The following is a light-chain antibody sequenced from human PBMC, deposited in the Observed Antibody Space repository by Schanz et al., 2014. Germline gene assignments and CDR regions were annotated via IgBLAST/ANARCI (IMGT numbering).Light chain of an antibody. Sequence: DIQMTQSPSSVSASVGDRVAITCRASQDISSWLAWYQQKPGKAPKLLIYDASSLQSGVPSRFSGSGSGTEFTLTISSLQPEDFATYYCQQSYSTSRTFGQGTKVEIK. J-gene: IGKJ2*01. CDR3: QQSYSTSRT. CDR1: QDISSW. V-gene: IGKV1-12*01. CDR2: DAS.